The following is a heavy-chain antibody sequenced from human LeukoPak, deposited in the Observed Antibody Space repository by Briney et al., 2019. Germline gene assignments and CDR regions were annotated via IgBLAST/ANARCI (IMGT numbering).Heavy chain of an antibody. CDR3: ARESGYSYGCFDY. V-gene: IGHV3-74*01. Sequence: GGSLRLSCAASGFTFSSYWMHWVRQAPGKGLVWVSRINSDGSSTSYAGSVKGRFTISRDNAKNTLYLQMNSLRAEDTAVYYCARESGYSYGCFDYWGQGALVTVSS. D-gene: IGHD5-18*01. J-gene: IGHJ4*02. CDR2: INSDGSST. CDR1: GFTFSSYW.